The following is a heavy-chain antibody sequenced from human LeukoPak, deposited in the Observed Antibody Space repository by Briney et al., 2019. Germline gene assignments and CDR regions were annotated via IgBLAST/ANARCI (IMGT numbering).Heavy chain of an antibody. CDR3: ARGYQYYYDSSGYPPNY. V-gene: IGHV1-18*01. CDR1: GYTFTSYG. D-gene: IGHD3-22*01. J-gene: IGHJ4*02. CDR2: ISAYNGNT. Sequence: ASVKVSCKASGYTFTSYGISWVRQAPGQGLEWMGWISAYNGNTNYAQKLQGRVTMTTDTSTSTAYMELRSLRSDDTAVCYCARGYQYYYDSSGYPPNYWGQGTLVTVSS.